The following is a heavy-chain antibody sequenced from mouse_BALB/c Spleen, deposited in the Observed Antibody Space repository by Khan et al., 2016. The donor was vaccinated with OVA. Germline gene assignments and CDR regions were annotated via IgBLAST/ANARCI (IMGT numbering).Heavy chain of an antibody. J-gene: IGHJ2*01. CDR3: TRSYDSYYFDY. Sequence: VQLQQSGTVLARPGASVKMSCKASGYSFTSYWIHWVKQRPGQGLEWIGAIYPGNSDTRYHQKFKGKAKLTAVTSASTAYMELSSLTNEDSAVYYCTRSYDSYYFDYWGQGTTLTVSS. CDR2: IYPGNSDT. D-gene: IGHD2-4*01. CDR1: GYSFTSYW. V-gene: IGHV1-5*01.